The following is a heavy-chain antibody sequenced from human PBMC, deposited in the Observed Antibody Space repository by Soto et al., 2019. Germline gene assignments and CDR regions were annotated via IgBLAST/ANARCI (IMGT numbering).Heavy chain of an antibody. Sequence: GGSLRLSCAASGFTFSSYWMSWVRQAPGKGLEWVANIKQDGSEKYYVDSVKGRFTISRDNAKNSLYLQMNSLRAEDTAVYYRARSNSQYYYYYYMDVWGKGTTVTVSS. V-gene: IGHV3-7*01. CDR3: ARSNSQYYYYYYMDV. J-gene: IGHJ6*03. CDR1: GFTFSSYW. CDR2: IKQDGSEK.